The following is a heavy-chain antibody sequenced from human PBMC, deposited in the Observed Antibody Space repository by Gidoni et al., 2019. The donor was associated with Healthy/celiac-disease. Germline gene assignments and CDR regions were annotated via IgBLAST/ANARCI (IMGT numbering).Heavy chain of an antibody. CDR3: ARGALGEVPLPSYYMDV. Sequence: QVQLVESEGGVVRPGGSLRLPCAASGFTSSSSGMHWVRPAPGKGLEWVAVIWYDGSNKYYADSVKGRFTISRDNSKNTLYLQMNSLRAEDTAVYYCARGALGEVPLPSYYMDVWGKGTTVTVSS. D-gene: IGHD3-10*01. CDR1: GFTSSSSG. CDR2: IWYDGSNK. V-gene: IGHV3-33*01. J-gene: IGHJ6*03.